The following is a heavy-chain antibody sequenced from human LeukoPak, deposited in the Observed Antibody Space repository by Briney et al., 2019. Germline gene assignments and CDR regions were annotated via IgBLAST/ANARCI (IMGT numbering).Heavy chain of an antibody. D-gene: IGHD5-24*01. CDR1: EFTFSSYA. Sequence: GGSLRLSCAASEFTFSSYAMHWVRQAAGKGLEWVAAISYDGSNKYYADSVKGRFTISRDNSKNTLYLQMNSLRAEDTAVYYCARDRGDGYNYGDYFDYWGQGTLVTVSS. V-gene: IGHV3-30*04. CDR2: ISYDGSNK. J-gene: IGHJ4*02. CDR3: ARDRGDGYNYGDYFDY.